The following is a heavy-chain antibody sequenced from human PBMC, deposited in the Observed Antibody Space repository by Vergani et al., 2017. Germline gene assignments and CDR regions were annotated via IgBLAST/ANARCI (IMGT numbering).Heavy chain of an antibody. J-gene: IGHJ2*01. V-gene: IGHV4-4*08. CDR2: IYNSGNG. CDR3: ASGKYYSDSTSHFRGRYFDV. D-gene: IGHD3-16*01. Sequence: VQLVESGGGIVKPGGSLRLSCVASGFSFRNAWMNWVRRTPGKGLEWIGSIYNSGNGDSSSSLKSRVTISADTSKNQFSLRLTSVTAADTAVYYCASGKYYSDSTSHFRGRYFDVWGRGTLVTVPS. CDR1: GFSFRNAW.